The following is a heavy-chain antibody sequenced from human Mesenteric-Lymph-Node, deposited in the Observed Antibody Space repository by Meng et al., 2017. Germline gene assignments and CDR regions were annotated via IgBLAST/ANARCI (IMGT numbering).Heavy chain of an antibody. V-gene: IGHV4-59*01. D-gene: IGHD3-10*01. Sequence: GSLRLSCTVSGGSISSYYWSWIRQPPGKGLEWIGYIYYSGSTYYNPSLKSRVTISVDTSKNQFSLKLSSVTAADTAVYYCARDSTMVRGVIKGNYFDYWGQGTLVTVSS. CDR3: ARDSTMVRGVIKGNYFDY. J-gene: IGHJ4*02. CDR2: IYYSGST. CDR1: GGSISSYY.